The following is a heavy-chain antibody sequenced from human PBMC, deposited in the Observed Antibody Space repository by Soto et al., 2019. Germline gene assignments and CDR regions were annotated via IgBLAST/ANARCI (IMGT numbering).Heavy chain of an antibody. CDR2: IIPIFGTA. D-gene: IGHD3-10*01. CDR3: ARSAITMVRGVNTYYYYGMDV. V-gene: IGHV1-69*06. J-gene: IGHJ6*02. CDR1: GGTFSSYA. Sequence: SVKVSCKASGGTFSSYAISWVRQAPGQGLEWMGGIIPIFGTANYAQKFQGRVTITADKSTSTAYMELSSLRSEDTAVYYCARSAITMVRGVNTYYYYGMDVWGQGTRVTVSS.